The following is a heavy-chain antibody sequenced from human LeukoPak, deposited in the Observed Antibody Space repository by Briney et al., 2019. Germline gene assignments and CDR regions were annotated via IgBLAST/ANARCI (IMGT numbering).Heavy chain of an antibody. J-gene: IGHJ5*02. Sequence: ASVKVSCKASGGTFSSYAISWVRQAPGQGLEWMGGIIPIFGTANYAQKFQGRVTITADESTSTAYMELSSLRSEDTAVYYCARDYPRNQWPVMPVYTGFDPWGQGTLVTVSS. CDR1: GGTFSSYA. CDR2: IIPIFGTA. CDR3: ARDYPRNQWPVMPVYTGFDP. V-gene: IGHV1-69*13. D-gene: IGHD6-19*01.